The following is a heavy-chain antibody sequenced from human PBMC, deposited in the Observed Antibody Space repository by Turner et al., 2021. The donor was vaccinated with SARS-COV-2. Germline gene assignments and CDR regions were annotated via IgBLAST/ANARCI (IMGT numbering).Heavy chain of an antibody. CDR2: IYSSGST. V-gene: IGHV4-4*07. D-gene: IGHD4-17*01. Sequence: QVQLQESGPRLVKPSETLSLTCSVSGGSISHFYWSWVRQPAGKGLEWIGRIYSSGSTNDNPSRKSRITMAVETSKNHFSLRLSSVTAADTAVYYCARDGDLRRNWFDPWGQGIQVTVSS. CDR3: ARDGDLRRNWFDP. CDR1: GGSISHFY. J-gene: IGHJ5*02.